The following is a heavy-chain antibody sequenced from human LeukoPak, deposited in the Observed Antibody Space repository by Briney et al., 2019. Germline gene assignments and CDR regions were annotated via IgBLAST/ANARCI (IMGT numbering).Heavy chain of an antibody. CDR2: VSDDGGAT. Sequence: GGSLRLSCAASGFTFRNYAMAWVRQAPGKGLEWVSTVSDDGGATYHADSVKGRFTISRDNSRNTLYLQMNSLRVEDTAVYYCAKAIGQEIPSASRWYDPWGQGTLVTVSS. CDR3: AKAIGQEIPSASRWYDP. J-gene: IGHJ5*02. V-gene: IGHV3-23*01. CDR1: GFTFRNYA. D-gene: IGHD2-2*01.